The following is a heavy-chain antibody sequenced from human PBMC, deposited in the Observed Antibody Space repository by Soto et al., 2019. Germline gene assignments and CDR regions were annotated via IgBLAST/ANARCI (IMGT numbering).Heavy chain of an antibody. CDR1: GYTFAAYY. D-gene: IGHD5-18*01. J-gene: IGHJ6*02. Sequence: QVQLVQSGAEVKKPGASVKVSCKTSGYTFAAYYIHWIRQAPGQGLEWMGWINPTSGGTVYAQNFQDRVTMTRDTSISTAYMELRRLNSDDTAVYFCARDPGFGFGYSYAFAMDVWGQGTTVTVSS. CDR2: INPTSGGT. V-gene: IGHV1-2*02. CDR3: ARDPGFGFGYSYAFAMDV.